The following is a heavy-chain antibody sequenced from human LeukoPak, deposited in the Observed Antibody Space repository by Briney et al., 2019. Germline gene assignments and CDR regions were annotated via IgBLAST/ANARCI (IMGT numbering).Heavy chain of an antibody. V-gene: IGHV4-39*01. CDR2: IYYSGST. Sequence: PSETLSLTCTVSGGSISSSSYYWGWIRQPPGKGLEWIGSIYYSGSTYYNPSLKSRVTISVDTSKNQFSLKLSSVTPADTAVYYCASVYSSSSPYYFDYWGQGTLVTVSS. D-gene: IGHD6-13*01. CDR3: ASVYSSSSPYYFDY. CDR1: GGSISSSSYY. J-gene: IGHJ4*02.